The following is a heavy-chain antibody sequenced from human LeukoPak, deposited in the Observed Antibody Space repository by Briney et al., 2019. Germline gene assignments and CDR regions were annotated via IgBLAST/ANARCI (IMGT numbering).Heavy chain of an antibody. J-gene: IGHJ6*02. D-gene: IGHD3-10*01. CDR2: INQDESEK. CDR3: ARERFYYGWGMDV. Sequence: GGSLRLSCAVSGFTLNKFWLSWVRQAPGKGLEWVANINQDESEKYYMDSVKGRFTISRDNAENSVSLQMNSLRDEDTAVYYCARERFYYGWGMDVWGQGTTVTVSS. CDR1: GFTLNKFW. V-gene: IGHV3-7*01.